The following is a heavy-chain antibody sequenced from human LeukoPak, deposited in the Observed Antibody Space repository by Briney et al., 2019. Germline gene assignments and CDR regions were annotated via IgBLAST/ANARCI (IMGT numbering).Heavy chain of an antibody. D-gene: IGHD1-7*01. CDR2: INWNGGST. V-gene: IGHV3-20*04. CDR3: ARGGNWNYKNYFDY. Sequence: AGGSLRLSCAASGFNFDDYGMSWVRQATVMWLDWVSVINWNGGSTGYADSVKGRFTISRDNAKNSLYLQMNSLRAEDTALYYCARGGNWNYKNYFDYWGQGTLVTVSS. CDR1: GFNFDDYG. J-gene: IGHJ4*02.